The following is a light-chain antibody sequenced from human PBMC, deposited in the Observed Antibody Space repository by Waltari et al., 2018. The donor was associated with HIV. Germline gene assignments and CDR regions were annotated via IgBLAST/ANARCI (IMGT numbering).Light chain of an antibody. CDR1: HDIGNS. J-gene: IGKJ1*01. CDR3: QKYKSAPHT. V-gene: IGKV1-27*01. CDR2: STS. Sequence: DIRMTQSPSSLSTFVGDRVTITCRATHDIGNSLAWYQQRPGQVPKLRIYSTSTVQTGVPMRFSGSGTGTGFTLSISSLQPEDVGTYVCQKYKSAPHTFGQGTKVEI.